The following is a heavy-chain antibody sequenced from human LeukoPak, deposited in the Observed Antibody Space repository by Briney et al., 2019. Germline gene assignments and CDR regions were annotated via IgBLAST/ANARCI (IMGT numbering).Heavy chain of an antibody. CDR2: IKSKTDGGTT. CDR1: GLSFSSYW. Sequence: GSLRLSCAASGLSFSSYWMHWVRQVPGKGLEWVGRIKSKTDGGTTDYAAPVKGRFTISRDDSKNTLYLQMNSLKTEDTAVYYCTTELYCSSTSCYHFDYWGQGTLVTVSS. D-gene: IGHD2-2*01. CDR3: TTELYCSSTSCYHFDY. J-gene: IGHJ4*02. V-gene: IGHV3-15*01.